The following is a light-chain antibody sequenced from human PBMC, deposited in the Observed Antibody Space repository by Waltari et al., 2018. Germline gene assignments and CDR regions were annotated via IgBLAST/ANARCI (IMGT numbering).Light chain of an antibody. Sequence: SYVLTQPPSVSVAPGQTAKISCAGDIIGSKTVYWYQHKSGQAPVMVVYDDSGRLSGVPERFSGSNSGDAATLTISRVEAGDEAAYYCQIWDTFTDQVVFGGGTKLTVL. CDR1: IIGSKT. CDR3: QIWDTFTDQVV. CDR2: DDS. J-gene: IGLJ2*01. V-gene: IGLV3-21*02.